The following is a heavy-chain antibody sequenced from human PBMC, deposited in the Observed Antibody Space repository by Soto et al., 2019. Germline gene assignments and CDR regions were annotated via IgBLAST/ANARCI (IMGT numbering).Heavy chain of an antibody. V-gene: IGHV3-30*18. Sequence: GGSLRLSCAASGFTFSSYGMHWVRQAPGKGLEWVAVIPYDGSNKYYADSVKGRFTISRDNSKNTLYLQMNSLRAEDTAVYYCAKDYGGPRGYFHYCGQGTLVTVYS. CDR2: IPYDGSNK. CDR1: GFTFSSYG. J-gene: IGHJ4*02. CDR3: AKDYGGPRGYFHY. D-gene: IGHD4-17*01.